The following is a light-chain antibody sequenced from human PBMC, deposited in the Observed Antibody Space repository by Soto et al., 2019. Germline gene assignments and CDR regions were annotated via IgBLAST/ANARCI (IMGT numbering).Light chain of an antibody. CDR3: QQFDKLPPT. Sequence: DIQMTQSPSSLSASGGDRVTITCQASQDISNNLNWYQQKPGQAPKVLITDAANLKAGVPSRFSGSGSGTDFTFTISSLRPEDVATYYCQQFDKLPPTFGQGTKVEFK. CDR2: DAA. V-gene: IGKV1-33*01. CDR1: QDISNN. J-gene: IGKJ1*01.